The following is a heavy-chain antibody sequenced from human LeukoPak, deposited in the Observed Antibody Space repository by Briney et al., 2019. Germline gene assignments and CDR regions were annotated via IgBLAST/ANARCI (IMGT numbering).Heavy chain of an antibody. Sequence: GGSLRLSCAASGFTFDDYAMHWVRQAPGKGLEWVSGISWNSGSIGYADSVKGRFTISRYNAKNSLYLQMNSLRAEDTALYYCAKDREYSSSPGFDYWGQGTLVTVSS. J-gene: IGHJ4*02. V-gene: IGHV3-9*01. CDR2: ISWNSGSI. CDR1: GFTFDDYA. CDR3: AKDREYSSSPGFDY. D-gene: IGHD6-6*01.